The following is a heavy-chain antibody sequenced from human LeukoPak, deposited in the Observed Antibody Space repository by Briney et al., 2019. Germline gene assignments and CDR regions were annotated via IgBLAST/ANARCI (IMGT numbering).Heavy chain of an antibody. J-gene: IGHJ4*02. CDR2: IYHSGST. V-gene: IGHV4-30-2*01. D-gene: IGHD6-19*01. CDR3: AREIAVAGPLGY. Sequence: SETLSLTCAVSGGSISSGGYSWSWIRQPPGKGLEWIGYIYHSGSTYYNPSLKSRVTISVDRSKNQFSQKLSSVTAADTAVYYCAREIAVAGPLGYWGQGTLVTVSS. CDR1: GGSISSGGYS.